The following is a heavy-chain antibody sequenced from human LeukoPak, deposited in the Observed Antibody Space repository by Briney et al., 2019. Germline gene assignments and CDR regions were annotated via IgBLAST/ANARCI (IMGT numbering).Heavy chain of an antibody. CDR2: IYYSGST. D-gene: IGHD3-10*01. CDR3: ARLWFGDPRPLWYFDY. V-gene: IGHV4-59*08. CDR1: GGSISSYY. J-gene: IGHJ4*02. Sequence: PSETLSLTCTVSGGSISSYYWSWIRQPPGKGLEWIGYIYYSGSTNYNPSLKSRVTISVDTSKNQFSLKLSSVTAADTAVYYCARLWFGDPRPLWYFDYWGQGTLVTVSS.